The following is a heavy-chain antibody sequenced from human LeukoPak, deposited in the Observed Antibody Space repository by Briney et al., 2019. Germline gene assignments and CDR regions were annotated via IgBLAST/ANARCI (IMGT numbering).Heavy chain of an antibody. CDR2: IWYDGSNK. J-gene: IGHJ4*02. Sequence: GGSLRLSCAASGFTFSSYAMHWVRQAPGKGLEWVAVIWYDGSNKYYADSVKGRFTISRDNSKNTLYLQMNSLRAEDTAVYYCARDTVGASLFDFWGQGTLVTVSS. CDR3: ARDTVGASLFDF. D-gene: IGHD1-26*01. CDR1: GFTFSSYA. V-gene: IGHV3-33*08.